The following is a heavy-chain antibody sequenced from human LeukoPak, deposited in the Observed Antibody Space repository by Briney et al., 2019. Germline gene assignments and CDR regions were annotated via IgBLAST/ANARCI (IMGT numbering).Heavy chain of an antibody. J-gene: IGHJ4*02. CDR3: ARDLEGLYCSGGSCYTAFGY. Sequence: ASVKVSCKASGYTFTGYYMHWVRQAPGQGLEWMGWINPNSGGTNYAQKFQGWVTMTRDTSISTAYMELSRLRSDDTAVYYCARDLEGLYCSGGSCYTAFGYWGQGTLVTVSS. D-gene: IGHD2-15*01. CDR2: INPNSGGT. V-gene: IGHV1-2*04. CDR1: GYTFTGYY.